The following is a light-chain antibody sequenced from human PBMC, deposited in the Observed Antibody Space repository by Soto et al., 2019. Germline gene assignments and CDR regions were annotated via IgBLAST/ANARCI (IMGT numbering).Light chain of an antibody. CDR1: SGDVGGYNC. Sequence: QSALTQPRSVSGSPGQSVTISCTGTSGDVGGYNCVSWYQQHPGKAPKLVIYDVTKRPSGVPDRFSASKSGNTASLTISGLQAEDEADYYCCSYAGTPYVFGTGTKLTVL. CDR3: CSYAGTPYV. V-gene: IGLV2-11*01. CDR2: DVT. J-gene: IGLJ1*01.